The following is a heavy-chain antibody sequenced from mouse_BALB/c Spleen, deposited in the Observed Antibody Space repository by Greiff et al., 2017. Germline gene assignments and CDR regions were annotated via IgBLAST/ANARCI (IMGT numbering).Heavy chain of an antibody. CDR2: IDPENGDT. V-gene: IGHV14-4*02. CDR1: GFNIKDYY. CDR3: TVYRYAWFAY. Sequence: EVKLVESGAELVRSGASVKLSCTASGFNIKDYYMHWVKQRPEQGLEWIGWIDPENGDTEYAPKFQGKATMTADTSSNTAYLQLSSLTSEDTAVYYCTVYRYAWFAYWGQGTLVTVSA. D-gene: IGHD2-14*01. J-gene: IGHJ3*01.